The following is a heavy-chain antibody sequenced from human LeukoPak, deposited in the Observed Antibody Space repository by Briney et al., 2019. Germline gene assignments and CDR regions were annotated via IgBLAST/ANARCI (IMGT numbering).Heavy chain of an antibody. J-gene: IGHJ4*02. Sequence: SETLSLTCTVSGGSISSYYWSWIRQPPGKGLEWIGYIYYSGSTNYNPSLKGRVTISVDTSKNQFSLKLSSVTAADTAVYYCARHTYYYGSGSYQQFDYWGQGTLVTVSS. CDR3: ARHTYYYGSGSYQQFDY. CDR1: GGSISSYY. V-gene: IGHV4-59*08. CDR2: IYYSGST. D-gene: IGHD3-10*01.